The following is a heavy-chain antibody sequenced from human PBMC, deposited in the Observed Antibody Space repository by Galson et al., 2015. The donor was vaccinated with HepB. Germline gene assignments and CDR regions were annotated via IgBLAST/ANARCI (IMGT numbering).Heavy chain of an antibody. V-gene: IGHV1-46*01. Sequence: SVKVSCKASGYTFTSYYMHWVRQAPGQGLEWMGIINPSGGSTSYAQKFQGRVTMTRDTSTSTVYMELSSLRSEDTAVYYCAVDFWSGYFFAWGQGTLVTVSS. CDR2: INPSGGST. CDR1: GYTFTSYY. J-gene: IGHJ4*02. CDR3: AVDFWSGYFFA. D-gene: IGHD3-3*01.